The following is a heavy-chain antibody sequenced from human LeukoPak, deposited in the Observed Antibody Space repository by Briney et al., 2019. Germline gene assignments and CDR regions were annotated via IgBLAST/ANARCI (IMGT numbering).Heavy chain of an antibody. Sequence: SETLSLTCTVSGGSISRSSYYWGRIRQTPGKGLEWMGSFFYSGNTYYNPSLNSRVTISVETSKNQFSLRLSSVTAADTAVYYCAGTVGATFHFDYWGQGTLVTVSS. CDR1: GGSISRSSYY. J-gene: IGHJ4*02. CDR2: FFYSGNT. V-gene: IGHV4-39*01. CDR3: AGTVGATFHFDY. D-gene: IGHD1-26*01.